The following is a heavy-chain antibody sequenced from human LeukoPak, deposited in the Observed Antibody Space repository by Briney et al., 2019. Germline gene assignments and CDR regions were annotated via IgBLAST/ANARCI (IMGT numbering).Heavy chain of an antibody. Sequence: GGSLRLSCAASGFTFSSYWMHWVRQAPGKGLEWVSAISGSGGSTYYADSVKGRFTISRDNSKNTLYLQMNSLRAEDTAVYYCAKDRHSSGWYSDYWGQGTLVTVSS. CDR2: ISGSGGST. J-gene: IGHJ4*02. V-gene: IGHV3-23*01. D-gene: IGHD6-19*01. CDR1: GFTFSSYW. CDR3: AKDRHSSGWYSDY.